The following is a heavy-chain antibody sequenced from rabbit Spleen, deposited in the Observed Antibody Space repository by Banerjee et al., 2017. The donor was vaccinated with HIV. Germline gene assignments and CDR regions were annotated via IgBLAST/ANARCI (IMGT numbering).Heavy chain of an antibody. CDR3: VRGASSSGYYSL. J-gene: IGHJ4*01. D-gene: IGHD1-1*01. Sequence: QEQLVESGGGLVQPGGSLTLSCKASGFDFSAYGMSWVRQAPGKGLEWIGYIDPLFGSTYYASWVNGRFSISRENTRNTLYLQLNSLTAADTATYFYVRGASSSGYYSLWGPGTLVTVS. V-gene: IGHV1S47*01. CDR1: GFDFSAYG. CDR2: IDPLFGST.